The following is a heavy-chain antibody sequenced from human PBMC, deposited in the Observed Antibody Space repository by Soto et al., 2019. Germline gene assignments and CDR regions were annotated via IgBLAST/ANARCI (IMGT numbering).Heavy chain of an antibody. J-gene: IGHJ4*02. CDR1: GFSISSGGYY. CDR2: IYYSGST. Sequence: SETLSLTCTVSGFSISSGGYYCSSIRQHPGKGLEWIGYIYYSGSTYYNPSLKSRVTISVDTSKNQFSLKLISVAAADTAVYYCARSFGVAAASPFDYWGQGTLVTVSS. CDR3: ARSFGVAAASPFDY. V-gene: IGHV4-31*03. D-gene: IGHD6-13*01.